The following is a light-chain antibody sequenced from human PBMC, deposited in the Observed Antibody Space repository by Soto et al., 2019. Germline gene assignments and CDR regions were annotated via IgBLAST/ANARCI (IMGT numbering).Light chain of an antibody. V-gene: IGKV3-20*01. CDR3: QHYVERSPIT. CDR1: QSVSSR. Sequence: EIVMTQSPGTLSLSPGEIATLSFSASQSVSSRLAWYQQKPGQAPRLLIFGASSRATGIPDRFSGSGSGTDFTLTISRLEPEDFALYYCQHYVERSPITFGQGTRLEIK. J-gene: IGKJ5*01. CDR2: GAS.